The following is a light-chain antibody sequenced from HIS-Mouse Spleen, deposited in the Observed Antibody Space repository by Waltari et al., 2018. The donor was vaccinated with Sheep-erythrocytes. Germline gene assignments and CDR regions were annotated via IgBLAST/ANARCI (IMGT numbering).Light chain of an antibody. CDR3: CSYAGSYNHV. CDR2: DVS. J-gene: IGLJ1*01. V-gene: IGLV2-11*01. Sequence: QSALTQPRSVSGSPGQSVTIPCPGTSSDVGGYHYVPWYQQHPGKAPKLMIYDVSKRPSGVPDRFSGSKSGNTASLTISGLQAEDEADYYCCSYAGSYNHVFATGTKVTVL. CDR1: SSDVGGYHY.